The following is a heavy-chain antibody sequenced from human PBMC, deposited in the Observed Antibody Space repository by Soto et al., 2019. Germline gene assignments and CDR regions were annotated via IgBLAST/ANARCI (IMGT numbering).Heavy chain of an antibody. Sequence: QVQLVQSGAEVKKPGASVKVSCKASGYTFTSYDINWVRQATGQGREWMGWTNPNSGNTGYAQKFQGRVTMTRNTSISTAYMELSSLRSEDTAVYYPLSWQLVLIDYWGQGTLVTVSS. CDR3: LSWQLVLIDY. D-gene: IGHD6-6*01. V-gene: IGHV1-8*01. CDR2: TNPNSGNT. J-gene: IGHJ4*02. CDR1: GYTFTSYD.